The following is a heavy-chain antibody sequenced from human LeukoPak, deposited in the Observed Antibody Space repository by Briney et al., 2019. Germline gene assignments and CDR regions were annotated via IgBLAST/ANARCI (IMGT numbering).Heavy chain of an antibody. J-gene: IGHJ3*02. Sequence: ASVKVSCKASGYTFTSYGISWVRQAPGQGLEWMGWISAYNGNTNYAQKLQGRVTMTTDTSTSTAYMELRSLRSDDTAVYYCARDRGPVLLWFGESPRAFDIWGQGTMVTVSS. CDR2: ISAYNGNT. D-gene: IGHD3-10*01. CDR1: GYTFTSYG. V-gene: IGHV1-18*01. CDR3: ARDRGPVLLWFGESPRAFDI.